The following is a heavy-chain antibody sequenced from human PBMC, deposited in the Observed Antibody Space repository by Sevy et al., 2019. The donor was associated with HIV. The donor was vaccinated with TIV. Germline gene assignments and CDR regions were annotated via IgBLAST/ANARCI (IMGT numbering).Heavy chain of an antibody. CDR3: AKVPAMVRGVIVPKYYFDY. Sequence: GGSLRLSCAASGFTFSSYAMSWVRQAPGKGLEWVSAISGSGGSTYYADSVKGRFTISRDNSKNTLYLQMKSLRAEDTAVYYCAKVPAMVRGVIVPKYYFDYWGQGTLVTVSS. CDR1: GFTFSSYA. D-gene: IGHD3-10*01. CDR2: ISGSGGST. V-gene: IGHV3-23*01. J-gene: IGHJ4*02.